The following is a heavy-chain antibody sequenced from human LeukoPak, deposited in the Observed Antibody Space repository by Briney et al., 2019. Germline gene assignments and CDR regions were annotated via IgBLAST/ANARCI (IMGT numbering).Heavy chain of an antibody. CDR3: ARHLAYSSSWGFGGLY. Sequence: SETLSLTCTVSGGSISSSSYYWGWIRQPPGKGLEGNGSIYYSGSTYYNPSLKSRVTISVDTSKNQFSLKLSSVTAADTAVYYCARHLAYSSSWGFGGLYWGQGTLVTVSS. CDR2: IYYSGST. J-gene: IGHJ4*02. D-gene: IGHD6-6*01. V-gene: IGHV4-39*01. CDR1: GGSISSSSYY.